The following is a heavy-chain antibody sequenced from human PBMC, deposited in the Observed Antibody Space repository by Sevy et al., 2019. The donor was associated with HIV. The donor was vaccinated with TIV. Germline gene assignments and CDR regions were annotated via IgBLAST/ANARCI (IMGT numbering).Heavy chain of an antibody. CDR1: GFTFSSYA. V-gene: IGHV3-30*04. CDR2: ISYDGSNK. CDR3: ARVAHYYDSSGYYGAQFPDNYFDY. J-gene: IGHJ4*02. D-gene: IGHD3-22*01. Sequence: GGSLRLSCAASGFTFSSYAMHWVRQAPGKGLEWVAVISYDGSNKYYADSVKGRFTISRDNSKNTLYLQMNSLRAEDTAVYYCARVAHYYDSSGYYGAQFPDNYFDYWGQGTLVTVSS.